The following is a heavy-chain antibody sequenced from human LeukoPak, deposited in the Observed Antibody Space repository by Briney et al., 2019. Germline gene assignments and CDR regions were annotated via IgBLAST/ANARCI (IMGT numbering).Heavy chain of an antibody. V-gene: IGHV3-21*01. CDR3: ASGSGSLY. CDR2: ISSSSSYI. D-gene: IGHD1-26*01. CDR1: GFTLSSYS. Sequence: GGSLRLSCAASGFTLSSYSMKWVRQAPGKGRGWVSSISSSSSYIYYAASVKGRFTISRDNSKNTLYLQMNSLRAEDPAVYCCASGSGSLYWGQGTLVTVSS. J-gene: IGHJ4*02.